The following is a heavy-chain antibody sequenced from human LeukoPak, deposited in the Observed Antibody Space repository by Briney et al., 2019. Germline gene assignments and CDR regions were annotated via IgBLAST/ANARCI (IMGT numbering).Heavy chain of an antibody. CDR3: ARDFAGDRDY. CDR2: INPNGITT. CDR1: GFIFRNYW. J-gene: IGHJ4*02. V-gene: IGHV3-74*01. D-gene: IGHD4-17*01. Sequence: GGSLRLSCAASGFIFRNYWMHWVRQAPGKGLVWVARINPNGITTTYTDSVKGRFTISRDNAKNTLYLQMNSLRTEDTAVYYCARDFAGDRDYWGQGTLVTVSS.